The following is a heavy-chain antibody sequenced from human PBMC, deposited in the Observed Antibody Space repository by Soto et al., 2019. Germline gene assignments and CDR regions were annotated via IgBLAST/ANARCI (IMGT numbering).Heavy chain of an antibody. D-gene: IGHD5-12*01. CDR1: GGSISSGGYY. J-gene: IGHJ6*02. V-gene: IGHV4-31*03. CDR3: AREPEFNRGYSGYDGYYYYGMDV. CDR2: IYYSGST. Sequence: SETLSLTCTVSGGSISSGGYYWSWIRQHPGKGLEWIGYIYYSGSTYYNPSLKSRVTISVDTSKNQFSLKLSSVTAADTAVYNCAREPEFNRGYSGYDGYYYYGMDVWGQGTTVTVSS.